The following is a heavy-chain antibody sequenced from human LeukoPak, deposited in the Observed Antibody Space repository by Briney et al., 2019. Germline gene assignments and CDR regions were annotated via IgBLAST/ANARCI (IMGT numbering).Heavy chain of an antibody. CDR3: ARGPRIAAYGNY. J-gene: IGHJ4*02. CDR1: GYTFTSYG. D-gene: IGHD6-13*01. CDR2: MNPNSGNT. V-gene: IGHV1-8*02. Sequence: ASVKVSCKASGYTFTSYGISWVRQATGQGLEWMGWMNPNSGNTGYAQKFQGRVTMTRNTSISTAYMELSSLRSEDTAVYYCARGPRIAAYGNYWGQGTLVTVSS.